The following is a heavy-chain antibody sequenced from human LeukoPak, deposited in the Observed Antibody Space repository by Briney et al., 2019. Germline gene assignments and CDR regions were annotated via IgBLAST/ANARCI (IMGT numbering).Heavy chain of an antibody. D-gene: IGHD6-19*01. J-gene: IGHJ4*02. V-gene: IGHV3-21*01. CDR1: GFTFSTYS. Sequence: WGSLRLSCAASGFTFSTYSMNWVRQAPGKGLEWVSSISSSSSYIYYADSMKGRFTISRDNAKNSLYLQMNSLRAEDTAVYYCARSRLGYSSGWYVYWGQGTLVTVSS. CDR3: ARSRLGYSSGWYVY. CDR2: ISSSSSYI.